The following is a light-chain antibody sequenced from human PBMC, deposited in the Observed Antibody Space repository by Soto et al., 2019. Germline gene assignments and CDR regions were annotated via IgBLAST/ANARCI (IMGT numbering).Light chain of an antibody. V-gene: IGKV3-20*01. J-gene: IGKJ2*01. CDR2: GVS. CDR3: QQHGGSPPYT. Sequence: EIVLTQAPGTLSLSPGERATLSCRASQSVSSSYLAWYQQKPGQAPRLLIYGVSSRATGIPDRCSGSGSGTDFTLTITRLEPEDFAVYYCQQHGGSPPYTFGQGTKLEIK. CDR1: QSVSSSY.